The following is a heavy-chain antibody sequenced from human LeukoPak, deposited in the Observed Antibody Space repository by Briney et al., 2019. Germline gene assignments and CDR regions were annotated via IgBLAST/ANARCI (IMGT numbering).Heavy chain of an antibody. D-gene: IGHD3-22*01. CDR1: GYTFTSYG. J-gene: IGHJ4*02. V-gene: IGHV1-18*01. CDR3: ARIYYYDSSATDY. CDR2: ISAYNGNT. Sequence: ASVKVSCKASGYTFTSYGISWVRQAPGQGLEWMGWISAYNGNTNYAQKFQGRVTMTRDTSISTAYMELSRLRSDDTAVYYCARIYYYDSSATDYWGQGTLVTVSS.